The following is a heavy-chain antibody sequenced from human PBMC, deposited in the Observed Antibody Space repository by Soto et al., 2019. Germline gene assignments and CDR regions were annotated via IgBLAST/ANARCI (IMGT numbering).Heavy chain of an antibody. CDR2: IYSGGST. Sequence: EVQLVESGGGLVQPGGSLRLSCAASGFTVSTKYMSWVRQAPGKGLEWVSVIYSGGSTFYADSVRGRFTIYRDNSKNTVNLQMNSQRVEDTAVYYCARDPWAVDYWGKGTLVTGS. D-gene: IGHD3-16*01. J-gene: IGHJ4*02. CDR3: ARDPWAVDY. V-gene: IGHV3-66*01. CDR1: GFTVSTKY.